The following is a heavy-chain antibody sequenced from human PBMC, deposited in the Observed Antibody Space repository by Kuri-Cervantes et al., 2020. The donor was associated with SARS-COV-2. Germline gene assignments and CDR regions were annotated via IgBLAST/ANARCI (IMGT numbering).Heavy chain of an antibody. J-gene: IGHJ6*03. D-gene: IGHD4-23*01. CDR3: ARDLRNTVVTPNYYYYYYMDV. Sequence: SETLSLTCTVSGGSISSSSYYWGWIRQPPGKGLEWIGSIYYSGSTHYNPSLKSRVTISVDTSKNQFSLKLSSVTAADTAVYYCARDLRNTVVTPNYYYYYYMDVWGKGTTVTVSS. CDR2: IYYSGST. V-gene: IGHV4-39*07. CDR1: GGSISSSSYY.